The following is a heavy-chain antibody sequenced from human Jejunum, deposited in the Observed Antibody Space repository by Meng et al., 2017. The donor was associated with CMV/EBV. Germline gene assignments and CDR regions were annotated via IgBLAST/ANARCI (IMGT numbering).Heavy chain of an antibody. D-gene: IGHD6-13*01. CDR2: ISSSGDNT. CDR3: ATPPRNYSSNWYTYSFAY. CDR1: SNYA. V-gene: IGHV3-23*01. Sequence: SNYAMNWVRQPPGKGLEWVSGISSSGDNTNYADSVKGRFTISRDNSQNTLDLQMNSLRAEDTAVYYCATPPRNYSSNWYTYSFAYWGQGTRVTVSS. J-gene: IGHJ4*02.